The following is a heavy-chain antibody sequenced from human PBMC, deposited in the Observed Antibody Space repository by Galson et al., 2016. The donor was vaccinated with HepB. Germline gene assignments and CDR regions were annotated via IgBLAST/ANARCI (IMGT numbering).Heavy chain of an antibody. CDR2: INSDGSST. CDR3: ARGDLRGAARPEVAY. J-gene: IGHJ4*02. V-gene: IGHV3-74*01. CDR1: GFTFSTYW. D-gene: IGHD6-6*01. Sequence: SLRLSCAASGFTFSTYWMHWVRQAPGKGLVYVSRINSDGSSTIYADSVKGRFTISRDNAKNTQYQQMNSLRAEGTALYYCARGDLRGAARPEVAYWGQGTLVTVSS.